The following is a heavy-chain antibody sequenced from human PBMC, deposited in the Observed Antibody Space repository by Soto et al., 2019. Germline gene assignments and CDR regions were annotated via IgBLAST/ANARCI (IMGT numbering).Heavy chain of an antibody. Sequence: QVQLVQSGAEVKKPGSSVKVSCKASGGTFSSYTISWVRQAPGQGLEWMGRIIPILGIANYAQKFQGRVRITADKSTSTAYMELSSLRFEDMDVYYCATRGSWSYFDFDYWGQGTLVTVSS. J-gene: IGHJ4*02. CDR2: IIPILGIA. CDR3: ATRGSWSYFDFDY. CDR1: GGTFSSYT. V-gene: IGHV1-69*02. D-gene: IGHD3-10*01.